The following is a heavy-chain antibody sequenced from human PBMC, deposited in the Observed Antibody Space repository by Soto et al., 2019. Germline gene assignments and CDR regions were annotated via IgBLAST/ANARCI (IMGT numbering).Heavy chain of an antibody. CDR3: ARPANTVADHFDL. V-gene: IGHV5-51*01. CDR2: IYPSDSDT. Sequence: SLKISCQVSGYTFTIYWIGWVRQMPGKGLEWMGIIYPSDSDTRYSPSFQGQVTISADQSINTAYLQWDSLKASDTAIYYCARPANTVADHFDLWGQGTPVTVSS. CDR1: GYTFTIYW. D-gene: IGHD4-17*01. J-gene: IGHJ4*02.